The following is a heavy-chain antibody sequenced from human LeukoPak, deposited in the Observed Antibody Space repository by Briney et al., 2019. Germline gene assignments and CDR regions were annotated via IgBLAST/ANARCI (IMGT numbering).Heavy chain of an antibody. D-gene: IGHD2-21*01. CDR3: ARGDSFDP. J-gene: IGHJ5*02. V-gene: IGHV1-2*06. CDR1: GYTFIAYY. Sequence: ASVEVSCKASGYTFIAYYMHWVRQAPGQGLEWMGRINPNSGGTNYAQKFQDRVTMTRDTSISTAYMELNRLTSDDTAVYYCARGDSFDPWGQGTLVIVSS. CDR2: INPNSGGT.